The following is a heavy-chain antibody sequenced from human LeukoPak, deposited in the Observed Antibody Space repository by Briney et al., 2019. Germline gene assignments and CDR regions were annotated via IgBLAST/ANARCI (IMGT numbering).Heavy chain of an antibody. CDR3: ARGYSSSWYYYYYGMDV. J-gene: IGHJ6*02. CDR1: GYTFTGYY. CDR2: MNPNSGNT. Sequence: ASVKVSCKASGYTFTGYYMHWVRQAPGQGLEWMGWMNPNSGNTGYAQKFQGRVTMTRNTSISTAYMELSSLRSEDTAVYYCARGYSSSWYYYYYGMDVWGQGTTVTVSS. D-gene: IGHD6-13*01. V-gene: IGHV1-8*02.